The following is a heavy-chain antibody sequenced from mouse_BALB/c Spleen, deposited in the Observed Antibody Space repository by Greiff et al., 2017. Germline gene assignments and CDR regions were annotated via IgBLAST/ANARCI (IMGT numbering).Heavy chain of an antibody. CDR1: GYTFTSYW. V-gene: IGHV1S22*01. J-gene: IGHJ1*01. Sequence: LQQPGSELVRPGASVKLSCKASGYTFTSYWMHWVKQRPGQGLEWIGNIYPGSGSTNYDEKFKSKATLTVDTSSSTAYMQLSSLTSEDSAVYYCTRTSTVGHWYFDVWGAGTTVTVSS. D-gene: IGHD1-1*01. CDR3: TRTSTVGHWYFDV. CDR2: IYPGSGST.